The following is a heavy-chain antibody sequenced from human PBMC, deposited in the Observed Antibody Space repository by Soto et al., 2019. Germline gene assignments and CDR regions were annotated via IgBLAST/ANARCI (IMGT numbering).Heavy chain of an antibody. CDR1: GFTFSSYA. D-gene: IGHD6-13*01. V-gene: IGHV3-30-3*01. CDR3: ARGAGEQQLAGYYYYYGMDV. Sequence: GGSLRLSCAASGFTFSSYAIHWVRQAPGKGLEWVAVISYDGSNKYYADSVKGRFTISRDNSKNTLYLQMNSLRAEDTAVYYCARGAGEQQLAGYYYYYGMDVWGQGTTVTVSS. CDR2: ISYDGSNK. J-gene: IGHJ6*02.